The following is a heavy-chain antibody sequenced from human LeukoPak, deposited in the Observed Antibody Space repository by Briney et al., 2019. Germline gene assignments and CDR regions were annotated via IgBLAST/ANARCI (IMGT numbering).Heavy chain of an antibody. D-gene: IGHD6-25*01. J-gene: IGHJ4*02. CDR2: MNPNSGNT. Sequence: ASVKVSCKASGYTFTSYDINWVRQATGQGLEWMGWMNPNSGNTGYAQEFQGRVTMTRNTSISTAYMELSSLRSEDTAVYYCARVYSSEADYWGQGTLVTVSS. V-gene: IGHV1-8*01. CDR3: ARVYSSEADY. CDR1: GYTFTSYD.